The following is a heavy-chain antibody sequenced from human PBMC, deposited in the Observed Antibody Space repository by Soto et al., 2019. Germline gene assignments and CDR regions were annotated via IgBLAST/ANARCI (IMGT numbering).Heavy chain of an antibody. J-gene: IGHJ4*02. CDR1: GFSFSDSA. CDR3: TRHAVDY. V-gene: IGHV3-73*02. Sequence: EVHLVESGGGLVQPGGPLKLSCVVSGFSFSDSAMHWVRQASGKGLQWVGRIRSKPNNYATAYDESVKGRFTISRDDSKNTAYLQMNSLKTEDTAVYYCTRHAVDYWGQGTLVTVSS. CDR2: IRSKPNNYAT. D-gene: IGHD6-19*01.